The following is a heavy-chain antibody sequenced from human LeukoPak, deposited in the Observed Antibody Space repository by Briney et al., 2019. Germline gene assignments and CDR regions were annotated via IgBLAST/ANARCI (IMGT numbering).Heavy chain of an antibody. CDR1: DGSINCYY. D-gene: IGHD1-7*01. CDR2: VHYSGST. Sequence: PSETLSLTCTDSDGSINCYYWSWIRQSPGKGLEWIGYVHYSGSTNYNPSLKSRVTISVDTSKKQVSLKLNSVTAVDTAVYYCARATGTTRNAFDIWGQGTMVTVSS. CDR3: ARATGTTRNAFDI. J-gene: IGHJ3*02. V-gene: IGHV4-59*01.